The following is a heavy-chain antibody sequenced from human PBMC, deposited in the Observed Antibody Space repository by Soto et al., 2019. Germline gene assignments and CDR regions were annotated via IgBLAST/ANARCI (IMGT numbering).Heavy chain of an antibody. CDR1: GFTVSSNY. D-gene: IGHD4-17*01. CDR2: IYSGGST. Sequence: GGSLRLSCAASGFTVSSNYMSWVRQAPGKGLEWVSVIYSGGSTYYADSVKGRFTISRDNSKNTLYLQMNSLRAEDTAVYYCARDLLVGDPHAFDIWGQGTMVTVSS. J-gene: IGHJ3*02. V-gene: IGHV3-66*01. CDR3: ARDLLVGDPHAFDI.